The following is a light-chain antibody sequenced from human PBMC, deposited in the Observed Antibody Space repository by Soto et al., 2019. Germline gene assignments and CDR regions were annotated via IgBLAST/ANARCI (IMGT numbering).Light chain of an antibody. V-gene: IGKV1-39*01. J-gene: IGKJ2*01. CDR2: AAY. CDR3: QQSSSTPYT. Sequence: DIRMTQSQSSLSASVGDRVTSACRASQNIKNYLNWYQQTPGKAPKLLIYAAYTLQTGVPSRFSGSGSGADFTLTISSLQPEDFATYFCQQSSSTPYTFGQGTKLEIK. CDR1: QNIKNY.